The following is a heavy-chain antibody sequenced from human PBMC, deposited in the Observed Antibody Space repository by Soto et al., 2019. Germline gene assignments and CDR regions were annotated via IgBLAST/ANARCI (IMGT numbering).Heavy chain of an antibody. CDR1: GFTFSSFG. CDR3: ARDQTRELLDY. Sequence: HPGGSLRLSCTASGFTFSSFGMHWVRQAPGKGLEWVAVVWHDGSNKKYADFVKGRFTISRDNSKSTLYLQMNSLRAEDTAVYYCARDQTRELLDYWGQGLLVTVSS. V-gene: IGHV3-33*01. J-gene: IGHJ4*02. D-gene: IGHD1-7*01. CDR2: VWHDGSNK.